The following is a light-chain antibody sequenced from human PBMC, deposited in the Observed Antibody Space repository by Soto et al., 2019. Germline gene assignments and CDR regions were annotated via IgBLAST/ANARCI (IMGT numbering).Light chain of an antibody. CDR1: SSDVGGYNY. Sequence: QSALTQPASVSGSPGQSITLSCTGTSSDVGGYNYVSWYQQHPGKAPKLMIYEVSNRPSGVSNRFYGSKSGNTASLTISGLQAEDEADYYCCSYTSSSTLYVFGTGTKLTVL. CDR2: EVS. J-gene: IGLJ1*01. CDR3: CSYTSSSTLYV. V-gene: IGLV2-14*01.